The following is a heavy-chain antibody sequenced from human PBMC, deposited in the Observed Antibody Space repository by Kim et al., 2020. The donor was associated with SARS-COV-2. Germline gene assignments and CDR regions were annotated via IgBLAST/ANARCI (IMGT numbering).Heavy chain of an antibody. CDR3: ARERGYSYAEYYYYGMDV. CDR2: IWYDGSNK. J-gene: IGHJ6*02. Sequence: GGSLRLSCAASGFTFSSYGMHWVRQAPGKGLEWVAVIWYDGSNKYYADSVKGRFTISRDNSKNTLYLQMNSLRAEDTAVYYCARERGYSYAEYYYYGMDVWGQGTTVTVSS. V-gene: IGHV3-33*01. D-gene: IGHD5-18*01. CDR1: GFTFSSYG.